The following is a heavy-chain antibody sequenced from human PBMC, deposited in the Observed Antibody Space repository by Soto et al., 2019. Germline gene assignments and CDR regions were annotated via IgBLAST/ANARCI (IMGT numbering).Heavy chain of an antibody. CDR3: ARSARGFSYDKIDY. CDR2: ITTSSTNI. D-gene: IGHD5-18*01. Sequence: EVQLVESGGGLVKPGGSLRLSCAASWFTFSSYSMNWVRQAPGKGLEWVSSITTSSTNIYYADSVKGRFTLSRDNSKNSLYLQMNSLRAEDTAVYYCARSARGFSYDKIDYWGQGTLVTVSS. V-gene: IGHV3-21*01. CDR1: WFTFSSYS. J-gene: IGHJ4*02.